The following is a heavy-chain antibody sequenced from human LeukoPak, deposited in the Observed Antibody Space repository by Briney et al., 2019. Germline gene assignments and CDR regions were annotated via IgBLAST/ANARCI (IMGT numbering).Heavy chain of an antibody. D-gene: IGHD6-19*01. J-gene: IGHJ2*01. CDR2: IWYDGSNK. CDR3: ARDHGIAVAGTRYFDL. Sequence: PGRSLRLSCAASGFTFSSYGMHWVRQAPGKGLEWVAVIWYDGSNKYYADSVKGRFTISRDNSKNTLDLQMNSLRAEDTAVYYCARDHGIAVAGTRYFDLWGRGTLVTVSS. V-gene: IGHV3-33*01. CDR1: GFTFSSYG.